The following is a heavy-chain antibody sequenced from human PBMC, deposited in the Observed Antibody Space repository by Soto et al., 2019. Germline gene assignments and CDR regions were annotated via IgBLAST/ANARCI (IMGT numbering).Heavy chain of an antibody. CDR2: INSDGSIT. Sequence: EVQLVESGGGLVQPGGSLRLSCAASGFTFSSYWMHWVRQVPEKGLVWVSRINSDGSITNYADAVKGRFTISRDNVKNTLYLQMNSLRAEDTAVYYCARARGYTYDLNLPLDYWGQGTRVTVSS. CDR3: ARARGYTYDLNLPLDY. V-gene: IGHV3-74*01. CDR1: GFTFSSYW. J-gene: IGHJ4*02. D-gene: IGHD3-16*01.